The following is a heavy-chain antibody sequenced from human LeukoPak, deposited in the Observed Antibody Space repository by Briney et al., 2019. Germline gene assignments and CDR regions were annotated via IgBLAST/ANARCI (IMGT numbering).Heavy chain of an antibody. J-gene: IGHJ4*02. CDR1: GGSISSYY. D-gene: IGHD4-23*01. Sequence: SETLSLTRTVSGGSISSYYWSWIRQPPGKGLEWIGYIYYSGSTNYNPSLKSRVTISVDTSKNQFSLKLSSVTAADTAVYYCARVQRKMTMVVTPFFDYWGQGTLVTVSS. V-gene: IGHV4-59*01. CDR2: IYYSGST. CDR3: ARVQRKMTMVVTPFFDY.